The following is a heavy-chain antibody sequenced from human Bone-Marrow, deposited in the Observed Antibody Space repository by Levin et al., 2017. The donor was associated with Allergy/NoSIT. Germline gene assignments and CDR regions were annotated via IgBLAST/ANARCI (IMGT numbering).Heavy chain of an antibody. CDR2: IYYSGST. CDR3: ARDPSRGEDIVVVPAAMGGWFDP. Sequence: SETLSLTCTVSGGSISSGGYYWSWIRQHPGKGLEWIGYIYYSGSTYYNPSLKSRVTISVDTSKNQFSLKLSSVTAADTAVYYCARDPSRGEDIVVVPAAMGGWFDPWGQGTLVTVSS. V-gene: IGHV4-31*03. J-gene: IGHJ5*02. D-gene: IGHD2-2*01. CDR1: GGSISSGGYY.